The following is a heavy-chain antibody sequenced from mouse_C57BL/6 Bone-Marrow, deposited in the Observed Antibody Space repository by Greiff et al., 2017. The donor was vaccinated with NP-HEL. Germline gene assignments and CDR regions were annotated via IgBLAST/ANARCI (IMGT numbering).Heavy chain of an antibody. CDR1: GFNFKEYY. CDR2: IDPENGDT. V-gene: IGHV14-4*01. CDR3: TADYYGSSYDFDY. D-gene: IGHD1-1*01. J-gene: IGHJ2*01. Sequence: VRLKRSGAGLVGPGASVRWSCTASGFNFKEYYMHWVRQRPEQGLEWIGWIDPENGDTEYASKFQGKATITADTSSNTAYLQLSSLTSEDTAVYYCTADYYGSSYDFDYWGQGTTLTVSS.